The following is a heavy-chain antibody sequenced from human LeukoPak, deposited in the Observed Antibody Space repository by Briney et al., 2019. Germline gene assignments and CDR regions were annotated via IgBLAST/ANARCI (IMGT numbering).Heavy chain of an antibody. CDR1: GGSISSYY. J-gene: IGHJ5*02. V-gene: IGHV4-4*07. Sequence: SETLSLTCTVSGGSISSYYWTWIRQPAGQGPEWIGRIHASGSTNYNPSLKSRVNMSVNTSKNQSSLRLNSVTAADTAVYYCARVTDPRYNWFDPWGQGTLVTVSS. D-gene: IGHD2-21*02. CDR2: IHASGST. CDR3: ARVTDPRYNWFDP.